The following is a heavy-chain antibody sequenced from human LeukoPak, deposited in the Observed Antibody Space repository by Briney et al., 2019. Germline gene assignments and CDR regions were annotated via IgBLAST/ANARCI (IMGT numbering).Heavy chain of an antibody. Sequence: GGSLRLSCAASGFTFSSYSMNWVRQAPGKGLEWVSSISSSSSYIYYADSVKGRFTISRDNAKNSLYLQMNSLRAEDTAVYYCARAPPPYSSSPRLDYWGQGTLVTVSS. J-gene: IGHJ4*02. CDR1: GFTFSSYS. CDR2: ISSSSSYI. V-gene: IGHV3-21*01. D-gene: IGHD6-6*01. CDR3: ARAPPPYSSSPRLDY.